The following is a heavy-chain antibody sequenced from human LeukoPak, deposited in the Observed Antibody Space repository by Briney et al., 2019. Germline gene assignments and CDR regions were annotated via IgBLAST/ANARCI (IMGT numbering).Heavy chain of an antibody. J-gene: IGHJ4*02. V-gene: IGHV4-39*01. CDR1: GGSISSSSYY. CDR3: ARLVGAAGCFDN. CDR2: IYYDGTT. Sequence: SETLSLTCTVSGGSISSSSYYWGWIRQPPGPGLEWIGSIYYDGTTYYNPSLKSRVSIFIDTSKNQFSLRLSSVTAADTAVYYCARLVGAAGCFDNWGQGTLVTVSS. D-gene: IGHD6-13*01.